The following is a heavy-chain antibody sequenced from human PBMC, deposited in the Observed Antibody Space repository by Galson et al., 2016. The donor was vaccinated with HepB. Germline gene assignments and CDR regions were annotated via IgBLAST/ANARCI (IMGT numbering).Heavy chain of an antibody. V-gene: IGHV3-15*01. J-gene: IGHJ3*01. Sequence: SLRLSCAASEFTFTNAWMIWVRQAPGKGLEWIGRIKSKIQGGTTDYAEALKGRFTISRDDSKNTVFLQIYSLRTEDTAVYYCTTGYSTATTYHGDDAFDVWGRGTMATVSS. CDR3: TTGYSTATTYHGDDAFDV. CDR1: EFTFTNAW. CDR2: IKSKIQGGTT. D-gene: IGHD2-8*02.